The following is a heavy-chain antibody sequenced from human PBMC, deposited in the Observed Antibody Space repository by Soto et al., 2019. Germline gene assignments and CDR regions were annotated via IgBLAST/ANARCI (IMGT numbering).Heavy chain of an antibody. CDR3: ATGADADY. CDR1: GYTFTSYG. D-gene: IGHD3-10*01. Sequence: QVQLVQSGAEVKKPGASVKVSCKASGYTFTSYGISWVRQAPGQGLEWMGWISAYNGNTNYAQKLQGRATMTTDTSASTDLMELRSQSSDGTAGAYCATGADADYWGQGTLVTVSS. V-gene: IGHV1-18*01. J-gene: IGHJ4*02. CDR2: ISAYNGNT.